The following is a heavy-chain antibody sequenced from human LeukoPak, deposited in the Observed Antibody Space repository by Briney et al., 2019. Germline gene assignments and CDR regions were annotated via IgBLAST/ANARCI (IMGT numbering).Heavy chain of an antibody. D-gene: IGHD2/OR15-2a*01. CDR1: GFTFSSYW. CDR2: IGSSSGDI. V-gene: IGHV3-48*01. CDR3: ARAFRRGSSPGQYYFDY. Sequence: GGSLRLSCAASGFTFSSYWMSWVRQAPGKGLEWVSYIGSSSGDISYADSVKGRFTISRDNAKNSLHLQMNSLRVEDTAVYYCARAFRRGSSPGQYYFDYWGQGTLVTVSS. J-gene: IGHJ4*02.